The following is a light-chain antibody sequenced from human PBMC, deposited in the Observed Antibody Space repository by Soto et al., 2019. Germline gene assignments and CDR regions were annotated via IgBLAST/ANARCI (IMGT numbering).Light chain of an antibody. J-gene: IGKJ1*01. CDR3: QQYGSIPCT. Sequence: EIVLTQSPGTLSLSPGERATLSCRATESVVSNYLAWYQLKPGQAPRLLIYDASSRATGIPDRFSGSGSGKDFTLTLSRLEPEDFAVYYCQQYGSIPCTFGQGTKV. CDR2: DAS. CDR1: ESVVSNY. V-gene: IGKV3-20*01.